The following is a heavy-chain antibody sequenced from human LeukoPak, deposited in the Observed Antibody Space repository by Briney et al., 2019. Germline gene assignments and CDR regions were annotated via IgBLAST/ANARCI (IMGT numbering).Heavy chain of an antibody. CDR1: AFSVSSNY. Sequence: GGSLRLSCTASAFSVSSNYMSWVRQAPGKGLEWVSVIYSGGSTYYADSVKGRFTISRDNAKNSLYLQMNSLRAEDTAVYYCAELGITMIGGVWGKGTTVTISS. CDR2: IYSGGST. V-gene: IGHV3-53*01. CDR3: AELGITMIGGV. J-gene: IGHJ6*04. D-gene: IGHD3-10*02.